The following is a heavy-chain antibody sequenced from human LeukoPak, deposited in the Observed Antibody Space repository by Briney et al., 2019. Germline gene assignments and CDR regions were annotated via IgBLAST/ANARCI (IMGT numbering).Heavy chain of an antibody. CDR2: INPSGGST. CDR3: ARTRYSSGWYNWFDP. J-gene: IGHJ5*02. CDR1: GYTFTSYY. D-gene: IGHD6-19*01. Sequence: ASVKVSCKASGYTFTSYYMHWVRQAPGQGLEWMGIINPSGGSTNYAQKFQGRVTMTADTSTSTAYMELRSLRSDDTAVYYCARTRYSSGWYNWFDPWGQGTLVTVSS. V-gene: IGHV1-46*01.